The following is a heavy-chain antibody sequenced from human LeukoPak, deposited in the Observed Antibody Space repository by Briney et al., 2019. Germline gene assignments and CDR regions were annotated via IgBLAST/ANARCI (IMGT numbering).Heavy chain of an antibody. CDR1: GFTFSSYA. Sequence: KSGGSLRLSCAASGFTFSSYAMNWVRQAPGKGLEWVSSITTSSSYIYYADSVKGRFTTSRDDAKNSLYLQMNSLRAEDTAVYYCARDPAAAGTVWFDPWGQGTLVTVSS. CDR3: ARDPAAAGTVWFDP. J-gene: IGHJ5*02. D-gene: IGHD6-13*01. V-gene: IGHV3-21*01. CDR2: ITTSSSYI.